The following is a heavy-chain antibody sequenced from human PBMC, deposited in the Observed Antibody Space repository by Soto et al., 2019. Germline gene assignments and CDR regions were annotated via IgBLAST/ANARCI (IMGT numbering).Heavy chain of an antibody. CDR1: GFTFSSYG. Sequence: GGSLRLSCAASGFTFSSYGMHWVRQAPGKGLEWVSSISSSSSYIYYADSVKGRFTISRDNAKNSLYLQMNSLRAEDTAVYYCARDIHYDFWMWFDPWGQGTLVTVSS. CDR2: ISSSSSYI. CDR3: ARDIHYDFWMWFDP. V-gene: IGHV3-21*01. D-gene: IGHD3-3*01. J-gene: IGHJ5*02.